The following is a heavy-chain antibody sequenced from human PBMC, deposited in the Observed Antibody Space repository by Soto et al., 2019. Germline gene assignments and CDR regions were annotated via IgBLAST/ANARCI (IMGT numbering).Heavy chain of an antibody. V-gene: IGHV3-13*01. Sequence: GGSLRLSCAASGFTFSSYDMHWVRQATGKGLEWVSAIGTAGDTYYPGSVKGRFTISRENAKNSLYLQMNSLRAEDTAVYYCARERGYGSGSYYYYYYGMDVWGQGTTVTVSS. CDR1: GFTFSSYD. J-gene: IGHJ6*02. CDR3: ARERGYGSGSYYYYYYGMDV. CDR2: IGTAGDT. D-gene: IGHD3-10*01.